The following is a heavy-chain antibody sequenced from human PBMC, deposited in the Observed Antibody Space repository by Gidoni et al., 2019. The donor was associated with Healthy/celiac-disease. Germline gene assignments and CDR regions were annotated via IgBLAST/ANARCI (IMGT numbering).Heavy chain of an antibody. Sequence: QVQLVESGGGVVQPGRSLRLSCAASGFTFSRSGMPWVRQAPGKGLEWVAVISYDGSNKYYADSVKGRFTISRDNSKNTLYLQMNSLRAEDTAVYYCAKEVVVVAATWAFDIWGQGTMVTVSS. CDR1: GFTFSRSG. CDR3: AKEVVVVAATWAFDI. CDR2: ISYDGSNK. J-gene: IGHJ3*02. D-gene: IGHD2-15*01. V-gene: IGHV3-30*18.